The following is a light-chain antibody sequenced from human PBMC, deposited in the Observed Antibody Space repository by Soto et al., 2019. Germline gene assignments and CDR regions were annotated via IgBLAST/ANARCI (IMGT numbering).Light chain of an antibody. V-gene: IGKV4-1*01. Sequence: DIVMTQSPDSLAVPLGERATINCKSGQTVLSSSNNRKTLAWYQQKPGQPPKLLIYWASTRQSGVPDRFSGSGSGTDFTLTINSLQAEDVAVYYCLQYYSIPFTFGQGTKVDIK. CDR2: WAS. CDR3: LQYYSIPFT. J-gene: IGKJ2*01. CDR1: QTVLSSSNNRKT.